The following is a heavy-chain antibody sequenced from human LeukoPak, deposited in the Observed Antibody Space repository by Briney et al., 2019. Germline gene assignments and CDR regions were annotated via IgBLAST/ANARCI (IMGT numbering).Heavy chain of an antibody. D-gene: IGHD1-26*01. J-gene: IGHJ4*02. CDR2: ISSSGKS. CDR1: GGSICTTDFD. V-gene: IGHV4-39*01. Sequence: SETLSLTCAVSGGSICTTDFDWAWIRQPPGQGLEWIATISSSGKSYYNPYLMSRVTISVDTSKNQFSLDVTSVTAADTGLFYCARFKGGTGFDYWGRGILVIVS. CDR3: ARFKGGTGFDY.